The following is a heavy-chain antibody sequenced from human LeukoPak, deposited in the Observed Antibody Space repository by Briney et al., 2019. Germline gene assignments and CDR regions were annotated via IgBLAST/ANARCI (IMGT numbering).Heavy chain of an antibody. CDR3: ARDTYDNGDNWFDP. J-gene: IGHJ5*02. Sequence: SETLSLTCTVSGYSISSGYYWGWSRQPPGKGLEWIGSIYHSGSTYYNPSLKSRVTISVDTSKNQFSLKLSSVTAADTAVYYCARDTYDNGDNWFDPWGQGTLVTVSS. V-gene: IGHV4-38-2*02. CDR2: IYHSGST. D-gene: IGHD3-16*01. CDR1: GYSISSGYY.